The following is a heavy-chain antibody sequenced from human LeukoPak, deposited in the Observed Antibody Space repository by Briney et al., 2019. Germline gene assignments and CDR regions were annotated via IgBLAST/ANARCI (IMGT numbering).Heavy chain of an antibody. CDR2: INPNSGGT. Sequence: ASVKVSCKASGYTFAGYYMHWVRQAPGQGLEWMGWINPNSGGTNYAQKFQGRVTMTRDTSISTAYMELSRLRSDHTAVYYCARSHSSSLYYFDYWGQGTLVTVSS. V-gene: IGHV1-2*02. CDR3: ARSHSSSLYYFDY. J-gene: IGHJ4*02. CDR1: GYTFAGYY. D-gene: IGHD6-13*01.